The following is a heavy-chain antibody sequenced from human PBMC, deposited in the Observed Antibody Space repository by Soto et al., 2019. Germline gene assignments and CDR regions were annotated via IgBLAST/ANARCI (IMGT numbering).Heavy chain of an antibody. CDR3: ARDQNPTWVNPYDILTATLDP. V-gene: IGHV3-30*03. D-gene: IGHD3-9*01. J-gene: IGHJ5*02. CDR2: ISYDGSNK. Sequence: GGSLRLSCAASGFTFSSYGMHWVRQAPGKGLEWVAVISYDGSNKYYADSVKGRFTISRDNSKNTLYLQMNSLRAEDTAVYYCARDQNPTWVNPYDILTATLDPWGQGTLVTVSS. CDR1: GFTFSSYG.